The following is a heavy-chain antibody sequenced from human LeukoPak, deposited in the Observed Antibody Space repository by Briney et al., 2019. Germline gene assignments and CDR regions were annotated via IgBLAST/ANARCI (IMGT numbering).Heavy chain of an antibody. CDR3: AKRGVVIRVILVGFHKQAYYFDS. CDR1: GFTFSSYG. V-gene: IGHV3-30*18. CDR2: ISYDGSNK. Sequence: GRSLRLSCAASGFTFSSYGMHWVRQAPGKGLEWVAVISYDGSNKYFADSVKGRFTISRDNSKNTLDLHMNSLRAEDTAVYFCAKRGVVIRVILVGFHKQAYYFDSWGQGALVTVSS. D-gene: IGHD3-22*01. J-gene: IGHJ4*02.